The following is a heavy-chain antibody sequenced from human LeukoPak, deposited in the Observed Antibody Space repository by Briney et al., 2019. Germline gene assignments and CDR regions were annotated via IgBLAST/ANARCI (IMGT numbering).Heavy chain of an antibody. CDR2: ISGSGGTT. CDR1: GFTFRNYA. CDR3: TRDLDLYNDAFDI. Sequence: PGGSLRLSCVVSGFTFRNYAMGWVRQAPGKGLEWVSSISGSGGTTYVADSVKGRFTISRDNAKKSLYLQMNSLRAEDTAMYYCTRDLDLYNDAFDIWGQGTRVIVSS. V-gene: IGHV3-23*01. J-gene: IGHJ3*02. D-gene: IGHD1-14*01.